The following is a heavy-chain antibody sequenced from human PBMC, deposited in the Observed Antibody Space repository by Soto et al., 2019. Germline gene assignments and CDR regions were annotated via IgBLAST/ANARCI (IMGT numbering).Heavy chain of an antibody. D-gene: IGHD5-12*01. Sequence: EVQLLESGGGLVQPGGSLRLSCAASGFTFSSYAMSWVRQAPGKGLEWVSAISGSGGSTYYADSVKGRFTISRDNSKNKLYRQMNSLVAEDTAVYYCAKLDIVAGRAFDYWGQGTLVTVSS. CDR3: AKLDIVAGRAFDY. V-gene: IGHV3-23*01. CDR1: GFTFSSYA. CDR2: ISGSGGST. J-gene: IGHJ4*02.